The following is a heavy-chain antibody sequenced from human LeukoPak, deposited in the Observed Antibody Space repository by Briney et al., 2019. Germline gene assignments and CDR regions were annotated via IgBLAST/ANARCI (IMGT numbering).Heavy chain of an antibody. V-gene: IGHV3-74*01. CDR1: GFTFSSYW. J-gene: IGHJ4*02. CDR2: MNTDGSSI. Sequence: PGGSLRLSCAAFGFTFSSYWMHWVRQAPGKGLVWVARMNTDGSSITYGDSVKGRFTISRDNAKNTLYLQMNSLRAEDTAVYYCARGDGGSYGGRFDHWGQGTLVTVSS. D-gene: IGHD1-26*01. CDR3: ARGDGGSYGGRFDH.